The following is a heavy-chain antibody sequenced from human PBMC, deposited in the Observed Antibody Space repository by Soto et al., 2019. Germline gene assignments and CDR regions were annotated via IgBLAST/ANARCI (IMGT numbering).Heavy chain of an antibody. CDR2: ISYDGSNK. V-gene: IGHV3-30*18. CDR3: AKGFSGSYYYYYGMDV. J-gene: IGHJ6*02. CDR1: GFTFSSYG. D-gene: IGHD1-26*01. Sequence: VGSLRLSCAASGFTFSSYGMHWVRQAPGKGLEWVAVISYDGSNKYYADSVKGRFTISRDNSKNTLYLQMNSLRAEDTAVYYCAKGFSGSYYYYYGMDVWGQGTTVTVSS.